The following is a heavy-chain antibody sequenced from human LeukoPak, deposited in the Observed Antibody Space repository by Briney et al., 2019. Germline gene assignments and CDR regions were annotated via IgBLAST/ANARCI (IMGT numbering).Heavy chain of an antibody. Sequence: PSETLSLTCTVSGGSIGSGGYYWSWIRQHPGKGLEWIGYIYYSGSTYYNPSLKSRVTISVDTSKNQFSLKLSSATAADTAVYYCARGSPYDYIWGSYRPHFFDYWGQGTLVTVSS. CDR3: ARGSPYDYIWGSYRPHFFDY. CDR1: GGSIGSGGYY. D-gene: IGHD3-16*02. CDR2: IYYSGST. V-gene: IGHV4-31*03. J-gene: IGHJ4*02.